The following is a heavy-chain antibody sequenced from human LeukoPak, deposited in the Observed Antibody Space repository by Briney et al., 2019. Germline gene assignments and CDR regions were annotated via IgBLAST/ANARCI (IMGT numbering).Heavy chain of an antibody. CDR2: IYDGGTT. V-gene: IGHV3-66*04. J-gene: IGHJ5*02. Sequence: GGSLRLSCSASGFTVSDDYMSWVRQAPGKGLDWVSVIYDGGTTYYADSVKGRFTISRDTSRNTLYLQMNSLRAEDTAVYYCARHDWFDPWGQGTLVTVSS. CDR3: ARHDWFDP. CDR1: GFTVSDDY.